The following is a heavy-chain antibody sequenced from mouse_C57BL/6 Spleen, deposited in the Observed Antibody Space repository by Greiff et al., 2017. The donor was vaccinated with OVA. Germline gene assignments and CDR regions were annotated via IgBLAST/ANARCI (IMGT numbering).Heavy chain of an antibody. J-gene: IGHJ2*01. Sequence: VQLQQSGAELVRPGASVTLSCKASGYTFTDYEMHWVKQTPVHGLEWIGAIDPETGGTAYNQKFKGKAILTADKSSSTAYMELRSLTSEDSAVYYSTRSPDYYGRNYWGQGTTLTVSS. CDR3: TRSPDYYGRNY. D-gene: IGHD1-1*01. V-gene: IGHV1-15*01. CDR1: GYTFTDYE. CDR2: IDPETGGT.